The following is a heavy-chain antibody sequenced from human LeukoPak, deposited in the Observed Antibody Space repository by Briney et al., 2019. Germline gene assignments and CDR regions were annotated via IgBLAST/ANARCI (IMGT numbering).Heavy chain of an antibody. D-gene: IGHD2-15*01. CDR3: AGDGPLPDHRGSQGDAFDI. J-gene: IGHJ3*02. CDR2: INHSGST. CDR1: GGSFSGYY. V-gene: IGHV4-34*01. Sequence: SETVSLTCAVYGGSFSGYYWSWIRQPPGKGLEWIGEINHSGSTNYNPSLKSRVTISVDTSKNQFSLKLSSVPTAETAVYYCAGDGPLPDHRGSQGDAFDIWGQGTMVTVSS.